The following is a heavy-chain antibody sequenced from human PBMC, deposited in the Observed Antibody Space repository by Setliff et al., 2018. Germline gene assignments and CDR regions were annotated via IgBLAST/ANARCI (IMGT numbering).Heavy chain of an antibody. CDR3: ARAHSDIVVVPAAMRDAFDI. Sequence: SETLSLTCTVSGGSISSGGYYWSWIRQPPGKGLEWIGYIYYSGSTYYNPSLKSRVTISVDTSKNQFSLKLSSVTAADTAVYYCARAHSDIVVVPAAMRDAFDIWGQGTMVTVSS. D-gene: IGHD2-2*01. V-gene: IGHV4-30-4*08. CDR1: GGSISSGGYY. CDR2: IYYSGST. J-gene: IGHJ3*02.